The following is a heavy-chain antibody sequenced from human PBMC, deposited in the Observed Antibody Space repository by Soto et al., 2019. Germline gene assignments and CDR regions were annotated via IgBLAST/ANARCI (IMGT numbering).Heavy chain of an antibody. D-gene: IGHD6-13*01. CDR2: IYHSGST. J-gene: IGHJ4*02. CDR3: ARDTAAAGTAGFDD. CDR1: GGSISSSNW. V-gene: IGHV4-4*02. Sequence: SETLSLTCAVSGGSISSSNWWSWVRQPPGKGLEWIGEIYHSGSTNYNPSLKSRVAISVDKSKNQFSLKLSSVTAADTAVYYCARDTAAAGTAGFDDWGQGTPVTVSS.